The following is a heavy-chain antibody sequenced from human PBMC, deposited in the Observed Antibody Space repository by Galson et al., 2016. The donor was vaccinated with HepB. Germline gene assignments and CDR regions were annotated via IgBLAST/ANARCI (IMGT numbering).Heavy chain of an antibody. Sequence: SLRLSCAASGFNFSRYSMTWVRQAPGKGPEWVSSISHSSESIYYADSVRGRFTVSRDNAKNSLYLQMNTLRAEDTAVYYCAREEGGWFDPWGQGTLVTVSS. V-gene: IGHV3-21*06. J-gene: IGHJ5*02. D-gene: IGHD3-16*01. CDR2: ISHSSESI. CDR3: AREEGGWFDP. CDR1: GFNFSRYS.